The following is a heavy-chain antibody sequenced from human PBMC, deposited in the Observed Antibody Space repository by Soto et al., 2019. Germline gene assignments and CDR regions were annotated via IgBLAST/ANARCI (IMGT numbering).Heavy chain of an antibody. Sequence: QVRLQESGPGLVKPSGTLSLTCLVSGGSMSSPNWWTWVRQAPVKGLEWIAEIHHSGATNYSPSLKSRAVISIDKSNNQFSLQLTSVTAADTAVYYCATGNPYYYGSGGMWDSWGRGALVTVSS. CDR3: ATGNPYYYGSGGMWDS. CDR1: GGSMSSPNW. J-gene: IGHJ4*02. V-gene: IGHV4-4*02. D-gene: IGHD3-10*01. CDR2: IHHSGAT.